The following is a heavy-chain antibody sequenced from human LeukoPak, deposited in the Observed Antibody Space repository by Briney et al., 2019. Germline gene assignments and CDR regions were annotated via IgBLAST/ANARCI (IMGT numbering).Heavy chain of an antibody. CDR2: IIPIFGTA. Sequence: SVKVSCKASGGAFSSYAISWVRQAPGQGLEWMGGIIPIFGTANYAQKFQGRVTITADESTSTAYMELSSLRSEDTAVYYCARAAHRMVATSKTSYYYYGMDVWGQGTTVTVSS. D-gene: IGHD5-12*01. V-gene: IGHV1-69*13. CDR3: ARAAHRMVATSKTSYYYYGMDV. CDR1: GGAFSSYA. J-gene: IGHJ6*02.